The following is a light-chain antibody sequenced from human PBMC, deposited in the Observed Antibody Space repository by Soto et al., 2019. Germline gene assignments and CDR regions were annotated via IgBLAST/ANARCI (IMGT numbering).Light chain of an antibody. CDR1: QDVRTW. CDR2: ATP. Sequence: DTQMTQSPSSVSASVGDRVTITCRASQDVRTWLAWYQQKPGTAPKLLLYATPSFPSGAPSRFSGSGSGTDFTLTISNLQPEDFATYYCQQAHSFPPTFGPGTKVNIQ. CDR3: QQAHSFPPT. J-gene: IGKJ3*01. V-gene: IGKV1-12*01.